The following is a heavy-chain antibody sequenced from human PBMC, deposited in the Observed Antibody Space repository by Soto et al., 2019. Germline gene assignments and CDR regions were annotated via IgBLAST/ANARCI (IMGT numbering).Heavy chain of an antibody. CDR1: RLNIRYYA. CDR3: AKDAVSYNGKWDWFDS. CDR2: IGGGNTDR. J-gene: IGHJ5*01. Sequence: PKRLSCTASRLNIRYYAMNWVSKKTGKGLEWVSSIGGGNTDRYYADSVKGRFIISRDNSKNTMYLQMNSLRDDDTAVYYCAKDAVSYNGKWDWFDSWGQGTLVTVSS. D-gene: IGHD1-26*01. V-gene: IGHV3-23*01.